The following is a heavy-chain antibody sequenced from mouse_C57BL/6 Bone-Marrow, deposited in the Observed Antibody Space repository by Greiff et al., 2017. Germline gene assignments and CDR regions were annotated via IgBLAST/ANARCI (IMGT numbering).Heavy chain of an antibody. V-gene: IGHV1-62-2*01. CDR3: ARHEDRPYYYGSTWFAY. J-gene: IGHJ3*01. CDR1: GYTFTEYT. Sequence: VQLQQSGAELVKPGASVKLSCKASGYTFTEYTIHWVKQRSGQGLEWIGWFYPGSGSIKYNEKFKDKATLTADKSSSTVYMELSRLTSEDSAVYFCARHEDRPYYYGSTWFAYWGQGTLVTVSA. D-gene: IGHD1-1*01. CDR2: FYPGSGSI.